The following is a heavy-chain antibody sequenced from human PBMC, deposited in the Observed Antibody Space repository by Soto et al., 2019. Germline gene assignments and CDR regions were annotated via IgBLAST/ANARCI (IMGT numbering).Heavy chain of an antibody. J-gene: IGHJ4*02. CDR1: GFKFSDYW. Sequence: DVQLVESGGGWVQPGRSLRLSCAASGFKFSDYWMSWVRQAPGKGLEWVGNIKHDTSEAHYADSVKGRFTITRDHIKNCLFLQMRVLRADDTASYYCAGDALLFSGPYRPSRFDYWGQGALVTVSS. D-gene: IGHD3-16*02. CDR2: IKHDTSEA. CDR3: AGDALLFSGPYRPSRFDY. V-gene: IGHV3-7*03.